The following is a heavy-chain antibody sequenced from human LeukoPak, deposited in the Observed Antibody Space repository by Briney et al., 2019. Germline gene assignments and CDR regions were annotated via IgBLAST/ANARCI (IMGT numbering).Heavy chain of an antibody. J-gene: IGHJ5*02. D-gene: IGHD3-10*01. CDR1: GGSISSYY. CDR3: VMDGVLNWFDP. V-gene: IGHV4-4*07. Sequence: SETLSLTCTVSGGSISSYYWSWIRQPAGKGLEWIGRIYSSGSTNYNPSLKSRVTMSVDTSKNQFSLKLRSVTAADTAVYYCVMDGVLNWFDPWGQGTLVTVSS. CDR2: IYSSGST.